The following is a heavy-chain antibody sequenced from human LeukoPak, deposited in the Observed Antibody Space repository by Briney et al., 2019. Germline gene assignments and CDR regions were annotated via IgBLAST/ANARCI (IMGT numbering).Heavy chain of an antibody. D-gene: IGHD3-22*01. V-gene: IGHV3-48*03. Sequence: PGGSLRLSCAASGFTFSSYEMNWVRQAPGKGLEWVSYISSSGSTIYYADSVKGRFTISRDNAKNSLYLQMNSLRAEDTAVYYCARGEVDYYDSSGYSDYWGQGTLVTVSS. CDR2: ISSSGSTI. J-gene: IGHJ4*02. CDR3: ARGEVDYYDSSGYSDY. CDR1: GFTFSSYE.